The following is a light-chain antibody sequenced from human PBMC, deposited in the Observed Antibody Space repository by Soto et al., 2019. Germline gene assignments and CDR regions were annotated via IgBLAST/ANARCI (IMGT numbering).Light chain of an antibody. CDR1: SGHSNYA. J-gene: IGLJ2*01. CDR3: QTWGSGIVV. V-gene: IGLV4-69*01. Sequence: QPVLTQSPSASASLGASVKLTCTLSSGHSNYAIAWHQQQSEKGPRYLMKLNSDGSHSKGDGIPDRFSGSSSGAERYRTISSLQSEDEADYYCQTWGSGIVVFGGGTKVTVL. CDR2: LNSDGSH.